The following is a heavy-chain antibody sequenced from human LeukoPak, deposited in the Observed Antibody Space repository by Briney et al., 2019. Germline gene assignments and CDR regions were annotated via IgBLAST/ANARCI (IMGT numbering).Heavy chain of an antibody. CDR1: GGSFGDYY. CDR2: INHSGNT. D-gene: IGHD3-9*01. Sequence: PSETLSLTCAVYGGSFGDYYWSWIRQPPAKGLEWIGEINHSGNTNYSPSLRGLVTISIDTSKNQFYVRLRSVTAADLAVYFCAKQGLYDILTNYYIHYYFMDVWGKGKTVTVSS. J-gene: IGHJ6*03. CDR3: AKQGLYDILTNYYIHYYFMDV. V-gene: IGHV4-34*01.